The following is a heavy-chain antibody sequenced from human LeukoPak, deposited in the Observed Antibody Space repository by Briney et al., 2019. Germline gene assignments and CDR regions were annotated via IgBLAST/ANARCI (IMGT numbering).Heavy chain of an antibody. CDR2: IYPGDSDT. Sequence: ASVKVSCKASGYTFTSYWIGWVRQMPGKGLEWMGIIYPGDSDTRYSPSFQGQVTISADKSISTAYLQWSSLKASDTAMYYCARKSVGSWYGYWGQGTLVTVSS. CDR3: ARKSVGSWYGY. D-gene: IGHD6-13*01. V-gene: IGHV5-51*01. J-gene: IGHJ4*02. CDR1: GYTFTSYW.